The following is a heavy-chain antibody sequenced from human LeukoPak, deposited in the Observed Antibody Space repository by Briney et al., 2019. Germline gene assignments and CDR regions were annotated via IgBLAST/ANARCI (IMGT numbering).Heavy chain of an antibody. D-gene: IGHD4-11*01. CDR1: GYTFTNYY. CDR2: INSSGATT. J-gene: IGHJ4*02. V-gene: IGHV1-46*01. CDR3: ARDRETTWRYDLPGY. Sequence: ASVKVSCKASGYTFTNYYMHWVRQAPGQGLEWLGIINSSGATTSYAQNFQGRVTMTRDMSTSTVYLELSSLRSGDTAVYYCARDRETTWRYDLPGYWGQGTLVTVSS.